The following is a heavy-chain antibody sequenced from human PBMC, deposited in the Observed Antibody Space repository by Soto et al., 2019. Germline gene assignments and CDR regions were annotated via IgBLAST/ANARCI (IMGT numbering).Heavy chain of an antibody. CDR1: GFTFNNYA. J-gene: IGHJ4*02. D-gene: IGHD3-10*01. CDR3: AKGRGGSGSLTPRVDF. V-gene: IGHV3-23*01. Sequence: EVQLLESGGGLVQPGGSLRLSCAASGFTFNNYAMTWVRQAPGKGLEWVSAISGGGDTTSYADSVKGRFTVSRDGSKNTPYLQLSSQRAEDTALYYCAKGRGGSGSLTPRVDFWGQETLVTVSS. CDR2: ISGGGDTT.